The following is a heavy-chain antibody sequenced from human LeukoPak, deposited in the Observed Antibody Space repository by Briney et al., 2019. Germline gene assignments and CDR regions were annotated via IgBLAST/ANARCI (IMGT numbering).Heavy chain of an antibody. V-gene: IGHV3-73*01. CDR2: VRNKPNSYTT. Sequence: GGSLRLSCAASGFTFSSYEMTWVRQASARGLEWVGLVRNKPNSYTTVYAASVKGRFTISRDDSKNTAYLQMNSLKAEDTAVYYCTRQECSGGSCSYVDYWGQGTLVTVSS. D-gene: IGHD2-15*01. CDR1: GFTFSSYE. CDR3: TRQECSGGSCSYVDY. J-gene: IGHJ4*02.